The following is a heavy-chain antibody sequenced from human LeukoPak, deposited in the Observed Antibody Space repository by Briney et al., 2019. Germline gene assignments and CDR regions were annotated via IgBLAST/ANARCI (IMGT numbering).Heavy chain of an antibody. J-gene: IGHJ4*02. CDR1: GGSISSGSYY. D-gene: IGHD6-13*01. Sequence: PSETLSLTCTVSGGSISSGSYYWGWIRQPPGKGLEWIGRIYYSGSTYYNPSLKSRVTISVDTSKNQFSLKLSAVTAADTAVYYCARGGGSSSWYYYFDYWGQGTLVTVSS. CDR3: ARGGGSSSWYYYFDY. V-gene: IGHV4-39*07. CDR2: IYYSGST.